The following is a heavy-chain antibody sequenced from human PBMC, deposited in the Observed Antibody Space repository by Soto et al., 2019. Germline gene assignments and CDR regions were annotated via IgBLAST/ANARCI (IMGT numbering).Heavy chain of an antibody. J-gene: IGHJ4*02. CDR3: AKDKACSTSCPPYFDY. CDR2: ISGSGGST. D-gene: IGHD2-2*01. CDR1: GFTFSSYA. V-gene: IGHV3-23*01. Sequence: GGSLRLSCAASGFTFSSYAMSWVRQAPGKGLEWVSAISGSGGSTYYADSVKGRFTISRDNSKNTLYLQMNSLRAEDTAVYYCAKDKACSTSCPPYFDYWSQGTLVTVSS.